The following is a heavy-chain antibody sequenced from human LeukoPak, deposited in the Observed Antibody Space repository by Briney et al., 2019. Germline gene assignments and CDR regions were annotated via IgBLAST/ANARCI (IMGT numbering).Heavy chain of an antibody. J-gene: IGHJ4*02. V-gene: IGHV3-23*01. CDR1: GFTFSTYA. CDR3: ARDRGRYYDSRGFYWGYYFDS. CDR2: ISGSGDST. D-gene: IGHD3-22*01. Sequence: GASLLLSCAASGFTFSTYAVYWVRQAPGKVLEWVSTISGSGDSTYYADSVKGRFTISRYKSKDTLYLQMSSVRVYHTAVYYCARDRGRYYDSRGFYWGYYFDSWGQGTLVTVSS.